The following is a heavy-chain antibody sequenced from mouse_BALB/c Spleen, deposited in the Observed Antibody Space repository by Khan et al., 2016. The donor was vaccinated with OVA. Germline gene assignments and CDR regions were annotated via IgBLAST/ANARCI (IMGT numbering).Heavy chain of an antibody. CDR2: ITPRSGGT. D-gene: IGHD3-2*02. CDR1: GYAFTNYL. V-gene: IGHV1-54*01. J-gene: IGHJ3*01. Sequence: QVQLQQSGAELVRPGTSVKASCKASGYAFTNYLIEWVKQRPGQGLEWIGVITPRSGGTNYTEKYNDKATLTADKSSSTASMQRSSLTSDDSAVYFCSRSGYGFGAYWGPGTLVTVSA. CDR3: SRSGYGFGAY.